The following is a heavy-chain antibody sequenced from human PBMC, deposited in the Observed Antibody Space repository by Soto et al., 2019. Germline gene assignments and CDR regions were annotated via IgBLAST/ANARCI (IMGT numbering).Heavy chain of an antibody. J-gene: IGHJ4*02. CDR3: ARGPVLRAVAGTAYYFDY. CDR2: INHTGST. CDR1: GGSFSGYY. D-gene: IGHD6-19*01. Sequence: QVQLQQWGAGLLKPSETLSLTCAVYGGSFSGYYWSWIRQPQVKGLEWIGEINHTGSTNYNTSLKGRVTISVDTSKNQFSLKMSSVTAADTAVYYCARGPVLRAVAGTAYYFDYWGQGTLVTVSS. V-gene: IGHV4-34*01.